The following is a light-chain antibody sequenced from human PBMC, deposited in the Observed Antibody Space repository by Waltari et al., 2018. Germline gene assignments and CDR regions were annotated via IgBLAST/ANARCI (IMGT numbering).Light chain of an antibody. J-gene: IGLJ1*01. CDR1: SSDIGYYNY. CDR2: DVN. Sequence: QSALTQPASVSGSPGQSITISCTGSSSDIGYYNYVSWYQLHPGRAPSLMAYDVNKRPSGVSNRFSASKCGNTASLTISGRQAEDEAHYYCNSYTGGISWVYGTGTKVTVL. V-gene: IGLV2-14*03. CDR3: NSYTGGISWV.